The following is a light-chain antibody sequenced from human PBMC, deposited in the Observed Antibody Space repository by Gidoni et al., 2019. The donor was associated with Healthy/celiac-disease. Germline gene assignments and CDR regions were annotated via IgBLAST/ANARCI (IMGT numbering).Light chain of an antibody. V-gene: IGKV1-39*01. CDR3: QQRNT. J-gene: IGKJ2*01. CDR1: QSISSY. CDR2: AAS. Sequence: DIQMTQSPSSLSASVGDRVTITYRASQSISSYLNWYQQKPGKAPKLLIYAASSLQSGVPSRFSGSGSGTDFTLTISSLQPEDFATYYCQQRNTFGQGTKLEIK.